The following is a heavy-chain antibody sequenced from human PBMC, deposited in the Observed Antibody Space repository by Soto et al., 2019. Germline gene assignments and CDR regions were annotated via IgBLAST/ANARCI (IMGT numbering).Heavy chain of an antibody. V-gene: IGHV1-3*01. D-gene: IGHD3-10*01. J-gene: IGHJ4*02. CDR3: AIESRLLWFGELKYYFDY. Sequence: GASVKVSCKASGYTFTSYAMHWVRQAPGQRLEWMGWINAGNGNTKYSQKFQGRVTITRDTSASTAYMELSSLISEDTAVYYCAIESRLLWFGELKYYFDYWGQGTLVTVSS. CDR2: INAGNGNT. CDR1: GYTFTSYA.